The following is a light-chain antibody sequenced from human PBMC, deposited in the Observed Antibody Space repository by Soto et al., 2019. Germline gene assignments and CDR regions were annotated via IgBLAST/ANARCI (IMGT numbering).Light chain of an antibody. CDR3: SSYTSSSTLWV. V-gene: IGLV2-14*01. CDR1: SSDVGGYNY. J-gene: IGLJ3*02. CDR2: DVS. Sequence: QSALTQPASVSGSPGQSITISCTGTSSDVGGYNYVSWYQQHPGKAPKLMIYDVSNRPSGVSNRFSGSKSGNTASLTISGLKAEDEADYYCSSYTSSSTLWVFGGGTKVTVL.